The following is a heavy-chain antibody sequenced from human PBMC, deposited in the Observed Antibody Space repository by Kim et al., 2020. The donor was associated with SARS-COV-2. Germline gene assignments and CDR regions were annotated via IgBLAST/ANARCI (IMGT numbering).Heavy chain of an antibody. D-gene: IGHD6-19*01. Sequence: ASVKVSCTASGYTFTNSAMNWVRQTPGQRLEWMGWINPGNGYTKYSQKFQGRVAITRDTSASTAYMELTSLRSEDTAVYYCATRPGLAVAGFDFWGQGTLVTVSS. J-gene: IGHJ4*02. V-gene: IGHV1-3*01. CDR3: ATRPGLAVAGFDF. CDR1: GYTFTNSA. CDR2: INPGNGYT.